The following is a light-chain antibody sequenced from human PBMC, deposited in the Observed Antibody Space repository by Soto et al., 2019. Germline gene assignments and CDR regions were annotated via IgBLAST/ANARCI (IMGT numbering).Light chain of an antibody. V-gene: IGKV1-33*01. CDR2: DAS. Sequence: MQMTQSRSFLSAPVGDRVTTNRQASQDISNYLNWYQQKPGKAPTLLIYDASTLERGVPSRFSGTGSGTEFTLSIDSLQPDDFATYYCQQYHTSSITFGQGTGLEI. J-gene: IGKJ5*01. CDR3: QQYHTSSIT. CDR1: QDISNY.